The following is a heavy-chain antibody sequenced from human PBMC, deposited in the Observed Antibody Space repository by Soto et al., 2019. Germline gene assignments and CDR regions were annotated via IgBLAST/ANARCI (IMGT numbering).Heavy chain of an antibody. D-gene: IGHD1-26*01. CDR3: AKDRRLAWELESTSFQH. CDR1: GFTFSSYA. CDR2: ISGSGGST. J-gene: IGHJ1*01. V-gene: IGHV3-23*01. Sequence: PGGSLRLSCAASGFTFSSYAMSWVRQAPGKGLEWVSAISGSGGSTYYADSVKGRFTISRDNSKNTLYLQVNSLRAEDTAVYYCAKDRRLAWELESTSFQHWGQGTLVTVSS.